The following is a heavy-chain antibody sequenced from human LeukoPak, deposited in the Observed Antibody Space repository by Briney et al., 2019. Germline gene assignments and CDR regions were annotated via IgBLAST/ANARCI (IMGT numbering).Heavy chain of an antibody. V-gene: IGHV3-20*01. J-gene: IGHJ3*02. CDR2: INWNGGST. Sequence: PGGSLRLSWQAPGLTSDDYGMGWAPQAPGKGRGWAPGINWNGGSTGYADSVKGRFTISRDNAKNSLYLQMNSLRAEDTALYHCARDLTDEASDAFDIWGQGTMVTVSS. CDR1: GLTSDDYG. CDR3: ARDLTDEASDAFDI. D-gene: IGHD5-24*01.